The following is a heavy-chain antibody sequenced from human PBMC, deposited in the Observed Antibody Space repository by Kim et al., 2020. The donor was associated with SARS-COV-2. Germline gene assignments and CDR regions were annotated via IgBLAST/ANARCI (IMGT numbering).Heavy chain of an antibody. V-gene: IGHV3-53*01. CDR1: GFNVSSNY. J-gene: IGHJ3*02. Sequence: GGSLRLSCAASGFNVSSNYMKWVRQAPGKGLEWVSILYGGGTTYYADSVKGRFTIYRDSSKNTLSLQMNSLSADDTAVYYCARYRGSPGLGGLDIWGQGTRATVSS. CDR2: LYGGGTT. CDR3: ARYRGSPGLGGLDI. D-gene: IGHD1-26*01.